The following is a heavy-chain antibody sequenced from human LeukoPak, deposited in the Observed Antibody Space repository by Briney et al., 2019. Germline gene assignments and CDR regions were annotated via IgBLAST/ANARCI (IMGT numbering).Heavy chain of an antibody. CDR2: ISSSSSYI. Sequence: PGRSLRLSCAASGFTFSSYSMNWVRQAPGKGLEWVSSISSSSSYIYYADSVKGRFTISRDNAKNSLYLQMNSLRAEDTAVYYCARALRQLLYFDYWGQGTLVTVSS. J-gene: IGHJ4*02. V-gene: IGHV3-21*01. CDR3: ARALRQLLYFDY. CDR1: GFTFSSYS. D-gene: IGHD2-2*01.